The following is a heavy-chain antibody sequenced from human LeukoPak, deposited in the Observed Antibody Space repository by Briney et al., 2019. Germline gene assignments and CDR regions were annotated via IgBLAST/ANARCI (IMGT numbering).Heavy chain of an antibody. D-gene: IGHD1-26*01. Sequence: GGSLRLSCAASGFTFSSYWMHWVRQAPGKGLVWVSRIHSDGSTTSYADYVKGRFTISRDNAKNTLYLQMNSLRVEDTAVYYCARDRGSTEFDYWGQGTLVTVSS. V-gene: IGHV3-74*01. CDR1: GFTFSSYW. CDR2: IHSDGSTT. J-gene: IGHJ4*02. CDR3: ARDRGSTEFDY.